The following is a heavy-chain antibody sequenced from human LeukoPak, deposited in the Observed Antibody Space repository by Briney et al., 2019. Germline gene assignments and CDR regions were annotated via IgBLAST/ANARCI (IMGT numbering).Heavy chain of an antibody. Sequence: GGSLRLSCATPGFTLSATALSWALQSPGKALEWVSSITTSGDSTFYADSVKGRFAISRDQSKSRLNLQMDSLRAEDTATYYCVRSTLNNFDYWGQGTLVTVSS. J-gene: IGHJ4*02. V-gene: IGHV3-23*01. CDR2: ITTSGDST. CDR3: VRSTLNNFDY. CDR1: GFTLSATA. D-gene: IGHD1-1*01.